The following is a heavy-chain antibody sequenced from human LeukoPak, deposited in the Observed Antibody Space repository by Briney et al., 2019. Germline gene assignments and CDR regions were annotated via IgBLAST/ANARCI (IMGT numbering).Heavy chain of an antibody. Sequence: SETLSLTCTVSGGSISSDFWSWIRQPPGKGLEWIGYIYYSGSTNYNPSLKSRVTISVDTSKNQFSLKLSSVTAADTAVYYCARHDYATSKGSFDYWGQGTLVTVSS. D-gene: IGHD4-17*01. V-gene: IGHV4-59*01. CDR3: ARHDYATSKGSFDY. CDR1: GGSISSDF. CDR2: IYYSGST. J-gene: IGHJ4*02.